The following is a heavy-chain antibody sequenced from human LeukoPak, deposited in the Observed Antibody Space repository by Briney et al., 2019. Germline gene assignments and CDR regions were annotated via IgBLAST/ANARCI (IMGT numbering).Heavy chain of an antibody. Sequence: ASETLSLTCTVSGDSISNYYWSWIRQPPGKGLEWIGYIYYSGSTNYNPSLKSRVTISVDTSKNQFSLRLSSVTAADTAVYYCARGTAVAGTWGRGTLVTVSS. CDR3: ARGTAVAGT. V-gene: IGHV4-59*01. J-gene: IGHJ5*02. CDR1: GDSISNYY. D-gene: IGHD6-19*01. CDR2: IYYSGST.